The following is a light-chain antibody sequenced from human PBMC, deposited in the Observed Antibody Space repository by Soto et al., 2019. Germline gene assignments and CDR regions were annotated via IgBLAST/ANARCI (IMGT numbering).Light chain of an antibody. CDR2: ANI. CDR3: QSYDSSLSGYV. CDR1: SSNIGAGCD. J-gene: IGLJ1*01. V-gene: IGLV1-40*01. Sequence: QSVLTRSPSVSGAPGQRVTISCTGSSSNIGAGCDVHWYQQLPGTAPKLLIFANINRPSGVPDRFSGSKSGTSASLAVTGLRAEDEADYYCQSYDSSLSGYVFGTGTKVTVL.